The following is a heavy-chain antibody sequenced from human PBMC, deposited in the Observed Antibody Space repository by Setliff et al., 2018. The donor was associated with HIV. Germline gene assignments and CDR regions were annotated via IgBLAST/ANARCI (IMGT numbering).Heavy chain of an antibody. V-gene: IGHV4-39*01. CDR2: IYYTGST. CDR3: ARLGAVAGPFGRFDP. D-gene: IGHD6-19*01. Sequence: PSETLSLTCTVSGGSISSYPWGWIRQAPGKGLEWIGSIYYTGSTYYNPSFKSRVTISVDTSENQFSLKLSPVTAADTAVYYCARLGAVAGPFGRFDPWGQGTLVTVSS. J-gene: IGHJ5*02. CDR1: GGSISSYP.